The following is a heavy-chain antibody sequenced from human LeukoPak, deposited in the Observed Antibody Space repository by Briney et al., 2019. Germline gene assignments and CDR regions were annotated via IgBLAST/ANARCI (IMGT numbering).Heavy chain of an antibody. CDR1: GGSISSGSYY. CDR2: IYTSGSA. Sequence: SSETLSLTCTVSGGSISSGSYYWSWIRQPAGKGLEWIGRIYTSGSAKYNPSLKSRVTISVDTSKNQFSLKLSSVTAADTAVYYCARLSGYGLHYYYHMDVWGKGTTVTVSS. D-gene: IGHD5-12*01. CDR3: ARLSGYGLHYYYHMDV. J-gene: IGHJ6*03. V-gene: IGHV4-61*02.